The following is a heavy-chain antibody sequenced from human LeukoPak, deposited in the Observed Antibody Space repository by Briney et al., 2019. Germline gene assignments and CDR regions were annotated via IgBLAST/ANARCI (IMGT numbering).Heavy chain of an antibody. Sequence: SETLSLTCTVSGGSINISDYYWGWIRQPPGKGLEWIGCMHYSGNTYYNPSLRSRVTISVDTSENQFSLKVRSVTAADTAVYYCARRGTIDSVRPWNWGQGTLVTVSS. V-gene: IGHV4-39*01. CDR3: ARRGTIDSVRPWN. D-gene: IGHD1-26*01. J-gene: IGHJ4*02. CDR1: GGSINISDYY. CDR2: MHYSGNT.